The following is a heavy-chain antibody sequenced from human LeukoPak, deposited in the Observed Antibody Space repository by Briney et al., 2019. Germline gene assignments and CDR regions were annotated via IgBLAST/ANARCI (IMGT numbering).Heavy chain of an antibody. J-gene: IGHJ3*02. D-gene: IGHD2-21*01. CDR1: GFTFSTYA. CDR3: ARRRDAAFDI. V-gene: IGHV3-72*01. Sequence: GGSLRLSCAASGFTFSTYAMSWVRQAPGKGLEWVGRTRNKANSYTTEYAASVKGRFTISRDDSKNSLYLQMNSLKTEDTAVYYCARRRDAAFDIWGQGTMVTVSS. CDR2: TRNKANSYTT.